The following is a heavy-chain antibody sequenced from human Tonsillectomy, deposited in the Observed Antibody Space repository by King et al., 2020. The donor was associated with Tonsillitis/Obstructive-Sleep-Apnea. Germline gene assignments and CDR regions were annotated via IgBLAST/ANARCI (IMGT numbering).Heavy chain of an antibody. CDR3: AREYCSSTSCYLSYYYYYMDV. CDR1: GFTFSDHY. CDR2: TRNKANSYTT. J-gene: IGHJ6*03. V-gene: IGHV3-72*01. D-gene: IGHD2-2*01. Sequence: VQLVESGGGLVQPGGSLRLSCAASGFTFSDHYMDWVRQAPGKGLEWVGRTRNKANSYTTEYAASVKGRFTISRDDSKNSLYLQMNSLKTEDTAVYYCAREYCSSTSCYLSYYYYYMDVWGKGTTVTDSS.